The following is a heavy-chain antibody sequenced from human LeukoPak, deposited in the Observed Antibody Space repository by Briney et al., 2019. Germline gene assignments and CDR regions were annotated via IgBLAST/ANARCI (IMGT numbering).Heavy chain of an antibody. J-gene: IGHJ3*02. D-gene: IGHD1-26*01. CDR2: IYYSGTT. CDR3: ARVLDGSSFSAFDM. Sequence: SETLSLTCTVSGGSITSYYWSWIRQPPGKGLEWIRCIYYSGTTNYNPSLKSRVTISVDTSKNQFSLKLSSVTAADTAVYYCARVLDGSSFSAFDMWGQGTMVTVSS. CDR1: GGSITSYY. V-gene: IGHV4-59*01.